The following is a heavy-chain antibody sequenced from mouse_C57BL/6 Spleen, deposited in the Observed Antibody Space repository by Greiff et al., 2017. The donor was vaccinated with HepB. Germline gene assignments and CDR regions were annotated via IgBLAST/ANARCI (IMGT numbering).Heavy chain of an antibody. Sequence: QVQLQQSGAELVMPGASVKLSCKASGYTFTSYWMHWVKQRPGQGLEWIGEIDPSDSYTNYNQKFKGKSTLTVDKSSSTAYMQLSSLTSEDSAVYYCARTNYGTWYFDVWGTGTTVTVSS. CDR2: IDPSDSYT. CDR3: ARTNYGTWYFDV. D-gene: IGHD1-1*01. J-gene: IGHJ1*03. CDR1: GYTFTSYW. V-gene: IGHV1-69*01.